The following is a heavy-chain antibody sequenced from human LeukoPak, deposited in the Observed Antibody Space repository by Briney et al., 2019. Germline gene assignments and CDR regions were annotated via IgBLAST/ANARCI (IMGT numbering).Heavy chain of an antibody. CDR1: GLTFSSQW. V-gene: IGHV3-7*01. CDR3: ARDAGWRLLDY. Sequence: PGGSLRLSCVASGLTFSSQWMTWVRQAPGKGLEWLANIGGYGRRKFYEDSVEGRFTISRDNAESSLYLQMNNLRVEDTAVYYCARDAGWRLLDYWGRGTQVTVSS. J-gene: IGHJ4*02. D-gene: IGHD6-25*01. CDR2: IGGYGRRK.